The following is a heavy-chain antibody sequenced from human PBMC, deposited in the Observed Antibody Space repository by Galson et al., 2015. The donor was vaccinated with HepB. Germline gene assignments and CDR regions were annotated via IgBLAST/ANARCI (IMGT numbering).Heavy chain of an antibody. D-gene: IGHD6-19*01. J-gene: IGHJ4*02. CDR3: ARDSTGWYLFDS. V-gene: IGHV3-48*02. CDR2: ISSTGGTM. Sequence: SLRLSCAASGFTFNSYSMNWVRQAPGKGLEWISYISSTGGTMYYADSVKGRFTISRDIAKRSLYLQMDSLRDEDTAVYYCARDSTGWYLFDSWGRGTLVTVSS. CDR1: GFTFNSYS.